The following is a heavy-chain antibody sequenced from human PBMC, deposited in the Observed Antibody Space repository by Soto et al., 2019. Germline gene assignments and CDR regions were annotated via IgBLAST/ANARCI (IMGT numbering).Heavy chain of an antibody. J-gene: IGHJ4*02. Sequence: EVQLLESAGVLVQPGVSLRLSCAASGFTFSSYAMSWVRQAPGKGLEWVSTFTRAGNTHYADSVKGRFTISRDNSKNTLFLQMNSLRAEDTAVYYCAREYAPGSPNYDYWGLGTLVTVSS. CDR2: FTRAGNT. CDR3: AREYAPGSPNYDY. V-gene: IGHV3-23*01. CDR1: GFTFSSYA. D-gene: IGHD3-10*01.